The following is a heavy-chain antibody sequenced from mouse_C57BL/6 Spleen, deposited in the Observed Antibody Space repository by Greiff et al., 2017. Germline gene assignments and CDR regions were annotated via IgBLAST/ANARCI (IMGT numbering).Heavy chain of an antibody. Sequence: VQLKESGPELVKPGASVKISCKASGYSFTDYNMNWVKQSNGKSLEWIGVINPNYGPTSYNQKFKGKATLTVDQSSSTSYMQLNSLTSEDSAVYCCARKGLGRGDYFDYWGQGTTLTVSS. J-gene: IGHJ2*01. CDR3: ARKGLGRGDYFDY. V-gene: IGHV1-39*01. CDR2: INPNYGPT. CDR1: GYSFTDYN. D-gene: IGHD4-1*01.